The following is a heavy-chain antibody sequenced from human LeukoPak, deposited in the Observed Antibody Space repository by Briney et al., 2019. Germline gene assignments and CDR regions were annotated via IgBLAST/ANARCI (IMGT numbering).Heavy chain of an antibody. CDR3: ARNYFDY. CDR2: ISYDGSNK. J-gene: IGHJ4*02. CDR1: GFTFSSYG. Sequence: PGGSLRLSCAASGFTFSSYGMHWVRQAPGKGLEWVAVISYDGSNKYYADSVKGRFTISRDNSKNTLHLQMNSLRAEDTAVYYCARNYFDYWGQGTLVTVSS. V-gene: IGHV3-30*03.